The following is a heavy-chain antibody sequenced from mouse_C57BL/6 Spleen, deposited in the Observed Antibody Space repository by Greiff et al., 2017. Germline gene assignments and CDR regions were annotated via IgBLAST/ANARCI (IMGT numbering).Heavy chain of an antibody. CDR1: GYTFTSYW. Sequence: QVQLQQSGAELVKPGASVKLSCKASGYTFTSYWMQWVKQRPGQGLEWIGEIDPSDSYTNYNQKFKGKATLTLDTYSSTAYMQLSSLTSEASSVYYSAIISTAYYYAMDYWGQGTSVTVSS. D-gene: IGHD1-1*01. J-gene: IGHJ4*01. CDR2: IDPSDSYT. V-gene: IGHV1-50*01. CDR3: AIISTAYYYAMDY.